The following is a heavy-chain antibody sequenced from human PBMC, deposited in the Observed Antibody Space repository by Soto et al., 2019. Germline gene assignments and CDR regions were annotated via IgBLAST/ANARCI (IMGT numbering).Heavy chain of an antibody. CDR2: IYYSGST. V-gene: IGHV4-59*11. Sequence: SETLSLTCTVSGGPISPHYWSWIRQPPGKGLEWIGYIYYSGSTTYSPSLKSRVTISVDTSKNQFSLKLRSLTAADTAVYYCARAWVLGYCSGGSSYAPGRWFDPWGQGTLVTVSS. CDR1: GGPISPHY. J-gene: IGHJ5*02. D-gene: IGHD2-15*01. CDR3: ARAWVLGYCSGGSSYAPGRWFDP.